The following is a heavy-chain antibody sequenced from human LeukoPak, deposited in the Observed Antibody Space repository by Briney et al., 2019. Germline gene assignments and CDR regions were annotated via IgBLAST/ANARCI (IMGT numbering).Heavy chain of an antibody. D-gene: IGHD6-13*01. CDR1: GFTFTSYA. J-gene: IGHJ3*02. CDR2: ISRSGGST. Sequence: GGSLRLSCAPSGFTFTSYAMSWVRQAPEKGLEWVSAISRSGGSTYYTDSVKGRFTISRDNSKNTLYLQMNGLRAEDTDVYYCAKDQSSSWSIDAFDNWGQGTMVTVSS. CDR3: AKDQSSSWSIDAFDN. V-gene: IGHV3-23*01.